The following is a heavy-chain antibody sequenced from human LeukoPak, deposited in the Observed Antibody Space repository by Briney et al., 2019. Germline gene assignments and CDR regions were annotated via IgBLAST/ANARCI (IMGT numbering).Heavy chain of an antibody. CDR3: ASFNSGYDYNWLDP. V-gene: IGHV4-59*11. J-gene: IGHJ5*02. CDR2: IYYSGST. CDR1: GGSISRHY. Sequence: SETLSLTCTVSGGSISRHYWSWIRQPPGKGLEWIGDIYYSGSTNYNPSLKSRVTISVDTSKNQFSLKLSSVTAADTAVYYCASFNSGYDYNWLDPWGQGTLVTVSS. D-gene: IGHD5-12*01.